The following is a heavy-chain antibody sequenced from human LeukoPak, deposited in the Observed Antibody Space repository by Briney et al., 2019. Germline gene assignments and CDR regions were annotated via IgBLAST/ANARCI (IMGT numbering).Heavy chain of an antibody. V-gene: IGHV4-4*02. J-gene: IGHJ4*02. CDR1: GGSIISSNW. CDR2: IYHSGSS. Sequence: PSETLSLTCAVSGGSIISSNWWSWVRQPPGKGLEWIGEIYHSGSSNYNPTLKSRVTISVDKSKNHFSLKLSSVTAADTAVYYCARDLAAGGHFDYWGQGTLVTVSS. CDR3: ARDLAAGGHFDY. D-gene: IGHD6-13*01.